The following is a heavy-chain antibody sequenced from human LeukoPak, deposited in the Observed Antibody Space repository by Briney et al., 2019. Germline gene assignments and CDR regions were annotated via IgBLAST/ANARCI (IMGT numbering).Heavy chain of an antibody. CDR1: GFTFSSYA. J-gene: IGHJ4*02. V-gene: IGHV3-23*01. CDR3: AKDLGRYRNNFFDY. Sequence: PGGSLRLSCAASGFTFSSYAMSWVRQAPGKGLEWVSAISGSGGSTYYADSVKGRFTISRDNSKNTLYLQMNSLRADDTAVYYCAKDLGRYRNNFFDYWGQGNLATVSS. CDR2: ISGSGGST. D-gene: IGHD1-26*01.